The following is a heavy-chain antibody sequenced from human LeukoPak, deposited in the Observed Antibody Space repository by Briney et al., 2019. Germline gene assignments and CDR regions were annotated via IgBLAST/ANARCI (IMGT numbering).Heavy chain of an antibody. Sequence: SVKVSCKASGGTFSSYAISWVRQAPGHGLEWMGGIIPIFGTANYAQKFQGRVTITADKSTSTAYMELSSLRSEDTAVYYCARSSYCSSTSCYAGRDWFDPWGQGTLVTVSS. V-gene: IGHV1-69*06. CDR1: GGTFSSYA. D-gene: IGHD2-2*01. J-gene: IGHJ5*02. CDR2: IIPIFGTA. CDR3: ARSSYCSSTSCYAGRDWFDP.